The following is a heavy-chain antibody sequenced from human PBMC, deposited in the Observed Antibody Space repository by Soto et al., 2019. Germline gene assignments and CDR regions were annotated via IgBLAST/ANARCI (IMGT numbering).Heavy chain of an antibody. D-gene: IGHD6-13*01. CDR2: IYHSGST. CDR1: GGSISSGGYS. V-gene: IGHV4-30-2*01. CDR3: ASQGGSYSSSWYGGDY. J-gene: IGHJ4*02. Sequence: KPSETLSLTCAVSGGSISSGGYSWSWIRQPPGKGLEWIGYIYHSGSTYYNPSLKSRVTISVDRSKNQFSLKLSSVTAADTAVYYCASQGGSYSSSWYGGDYWGQGTLVTVSS.